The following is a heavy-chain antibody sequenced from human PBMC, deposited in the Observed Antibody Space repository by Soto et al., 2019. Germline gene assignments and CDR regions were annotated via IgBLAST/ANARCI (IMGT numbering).Heavy chain of an antibody. J-gene: IGHJ4*02. CDR1: GFIFNEYG. D-gene: IGHD1-26*01. V-gene: IGHV3-33*01. CDR2: IWYDGSNK. CDR3: ARWGCSGSNCNLNQRSFDL. Sequence: QVQLVESGGGVVQPGRSLRLSCAASGFIFNEYGMHWVRQAPGKGLEWMAVIWYDGSNKYYADSVRGRFTFSRDNSRNTMSLQMNSLRVEDTAMYYCARWGCSGSNCNLNQRSFDLWGQGTLVTVSS.